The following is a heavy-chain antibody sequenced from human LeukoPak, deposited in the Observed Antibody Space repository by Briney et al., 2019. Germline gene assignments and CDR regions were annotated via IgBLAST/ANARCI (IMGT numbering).Heavy chain of an antibody. V-gene: IGHV4-30-4*01. D-gene: IGHD6-6*01. Sequence: PSETLSLTCTVSGGSISSGDYYWSWIRQPPGKGLEWIGYIYYSGSTYYNPSLKSRVTMSVDTSKNQFSLKLSSVTAADTAVYYCARGRIRSIAARIGEFYYYYGMDVWGQGTTVTVSS. J-gene: IGHJ6*02. CDR1: GGSISSGDYY. CDR3: ARGRIRSIAARIGEFYYYYGMDV. CDR2: IYYSGST.